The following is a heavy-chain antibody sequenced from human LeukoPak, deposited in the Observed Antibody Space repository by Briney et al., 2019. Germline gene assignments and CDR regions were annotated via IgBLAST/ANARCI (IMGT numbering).Heavy chain of an antibody. CDR3: ARDRHYGSGHFDY. Sequence: PSETLSLTCTVSGGSISSSSYYWGWIRQPPGKGLEWIGSIYYSGSTYYNPSLKSRVTISVDTSKNQFSLKLSSVTAADTAVYYCARDRHYGSGHFDYWGQGTLVTVSS. J-gene: IGHJ4*02. V-gene: IGHV4-39*07. CDR2: IYYSGST. CDR1: GGSISSSSYY. D-gene: IGHD3-10*01.